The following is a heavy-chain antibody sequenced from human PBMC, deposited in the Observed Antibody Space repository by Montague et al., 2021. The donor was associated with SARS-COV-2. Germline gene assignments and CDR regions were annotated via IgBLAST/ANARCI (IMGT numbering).Heavy chain of an antibody. CDR1: GDSVSSNSAA. Sequence: CAISGDSVSSNSAAWNWIRQSPSRGLEWLGRTYYRSKWYNDYAVSVKSRITTNPDTSQNQLSLTLASVTAADTAVYYCAKLGYCRGGACFRGGFEFWGQGILVPVSS. V-gene: IGHV6-1*01. J-gene: IGHJ4*02. CDR3: AKLGYCRGGACFRGGFEF. D-gene: IGHD2-15*01. CDR2: TYYRSKWYN.